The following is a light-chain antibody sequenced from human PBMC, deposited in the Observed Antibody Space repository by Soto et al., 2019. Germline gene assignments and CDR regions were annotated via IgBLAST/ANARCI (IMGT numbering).Light chain of an antibody. J-gene: IGLJ1*01. CDR2: EVT. CDR3: SSYTSTSALV. V-gene: IGLV2-14*01. Sequence: QSALIQPPSVSGSPGQSVTISCTGTSSDVGSYDYVSWYQQHPGKAPKLIIFEVTNRPSGVSNRFSGSKSGNTASLTISGLQAEDEADFYCSSYTSTSALVFGTGTKLTVL. CDR1: SSDVGSYDY.